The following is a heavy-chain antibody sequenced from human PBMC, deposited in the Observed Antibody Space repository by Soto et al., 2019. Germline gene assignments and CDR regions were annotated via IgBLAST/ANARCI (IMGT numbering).Heavy chain of an antibody. D-gene: IGHD3-16*01. CDR2: MNPGSGDT. V-gene: IGHV1-8*01. CDR1: GYSFTNND. J-gene: IGHJ5*02. CDR3: ARMATFGSLNWFDP. Sequence: GASVKVSCKASGYSFTNNDVSWVRQATGQGLEWMGWMNPGSGDTGYAQKFQGRVTMTRDISTATAYMELSSLRSDDTAIYYCARMATFGSLNWFDPWGQGXLVTVYS.